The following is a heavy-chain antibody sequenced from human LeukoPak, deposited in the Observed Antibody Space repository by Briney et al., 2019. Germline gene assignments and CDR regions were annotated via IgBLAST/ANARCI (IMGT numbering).Heavy chain of an antibody. CDR3: ARDGSCYDFWSGYTMGYYYYGMDV. V-gene: IGHV3-30-3*01. Sequence: SGGSLRLSCTASGFTFTDYIMHWVRQAPGKGLEWVAVISYDGSNKYYADSVKGRFTISRDNSKNTLYLQMNSLRAEDTAVYYCARDGSCYDFWSGYTMGYYYYGMDVWGQGTTVTVSS. D-gene: IGHD3-3*01. J-gene: IGHJ6*02. CDR1: GFTFTDYI. CDR2: ISYDGSNK.